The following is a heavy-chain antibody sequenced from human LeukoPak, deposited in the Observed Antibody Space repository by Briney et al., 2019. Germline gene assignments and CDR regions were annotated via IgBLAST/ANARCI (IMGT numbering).Heavy chain of an antibody. CDR2: ISWNSGSI. J-gene: IGHJ4*02. V-gene: IGHV3-9*01. Sequence: GGSLRLSCAASGFTFDDYAMHWVRQAPGKGLEWVSGISWNSGSIGYADSVKGRFTISRDNAKNSLYLQMNSLRAEDTALYYCAKDIVGGLQYLFDYWGQGTLVTVSS. CDR1: GFTFDDYA. D-gene: IGHD4-11*01. CDR3: AKDIVGGLQYLFDY.